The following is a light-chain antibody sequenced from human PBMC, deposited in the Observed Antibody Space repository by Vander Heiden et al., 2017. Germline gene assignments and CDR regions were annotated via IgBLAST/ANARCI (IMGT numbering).Light chain of an antibody. V-gene: IGKV6-21*01. J-gene: IGKJ4*01. Sequence: DIVLTQSRDFLSVTPTGNVTITGPAMQNIGVSLHWYQQKPDQSPNLLIKYASQSFSGVPSRFSGSGEGTDFTLTISGLEVEDAATYYCHQSSSLPLTFGGGTKVEIK. CDR1: QNIGVS. CDR2: YAS. CDR3: HQSSSLPLT.